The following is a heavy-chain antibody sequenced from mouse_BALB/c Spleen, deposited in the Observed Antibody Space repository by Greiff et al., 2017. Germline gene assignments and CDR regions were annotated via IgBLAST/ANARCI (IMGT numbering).Heavy chain of an antibody. J-gene: IGHJ4*01. Sequence: VQLQQSGAELVRSGASVKLSCTASGFNIKDYYMHWVKQRPEQGLEWIGWIDPENGDTEYAPKFQGKATMTADTSSNTAYLQLSSLTSEDTAVYYCNAVLAMDYWGQGTSVTVSS. CDR2: IDPENGDT. V-gene: IGHV14-4*02. CDR3: NAVLAMDY. CDR1: GFNIKDYY.